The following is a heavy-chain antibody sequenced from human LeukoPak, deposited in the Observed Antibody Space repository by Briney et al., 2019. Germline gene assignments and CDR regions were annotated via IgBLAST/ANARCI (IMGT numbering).Heavy chain of an antibody. D-gene: IGHD6-13*01. V-gene: IGHV1-69*04. J-gene: IGHJ4*02. CDR2: IIPILGIA. CDR3: ASPNYSSSWGYFDY. Sequence: GASVKVSCKASGGTFSSYAISWVRQAPGQGLEWMGRIIPILGIANYAQKFQGRVTITADKSTSTAYMELSSLRSEDTAVCYCASPNYSSSWGYFDYWGQGTLVTVSS. CDR1: GGTFSSYA.